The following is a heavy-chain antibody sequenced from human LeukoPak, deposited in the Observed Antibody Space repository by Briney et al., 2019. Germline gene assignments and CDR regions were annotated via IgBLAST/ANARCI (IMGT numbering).Heavy chain of an antibody. CDR3: ARHPHVDTAIS. CDR2: IYPGDSDT. D-gene: IGHD5-18*01. CDR1: GYSFTSYW. J-gene: IGHJ5*02. Sequence: GESLKISXKGSGYSFTSYWIGWVRQMPGKGLEWMGIIYPGDSDTIYSPSFQGQVTISADKSISTAYLQWSSLKASDTAMYYCARHPHVDTAISWGQGTLVTVSS. V-gene: IGHV5-51*01.